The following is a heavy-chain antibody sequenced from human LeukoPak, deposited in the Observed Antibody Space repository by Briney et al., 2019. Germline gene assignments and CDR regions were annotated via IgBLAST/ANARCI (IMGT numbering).Heavy chain of an antibody. CDR1: GFTFSSYA. Sequence: GGSLRLSCAASGFTFSSYAMSWVRQAPGKVLEWVSAISGSGGSTYYADSVKGRFTISRDNSKNTLYLQMNSLRAEDTAVYYCAKSDSPYSSSWYPWGYWGQGTLVTVSS. CDR3: AKSDSPYSSSWYPWGY. D-gene: IGHD6-13*01. J-gene: IGHJ4*02. V-gene: IGHV3-23*01. CDR2: ISGSGGST.